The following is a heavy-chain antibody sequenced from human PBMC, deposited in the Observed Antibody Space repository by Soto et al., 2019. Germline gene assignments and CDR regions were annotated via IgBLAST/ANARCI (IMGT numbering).Heavy chain of an antibody. D-gene: IGHD3-3*01. V-gene: IGHV3-30-3*01. CDR2: ISYDGSNK. Sequence: GGSMRLSCAAAGFTFSSYAMHRVRQAPGKGLEWVAVISYDGSNKYYADSVKGRFTISRDNSKNTLYLQMNSLRAEDTAVYYCARETYYDFWSGPDYGMDVWGHGTTVTVSS. J-gene: IGHJ6*02. CDR1: GFTFSSYA. CDR3: ARETYYDFWSGPDYGMDV.